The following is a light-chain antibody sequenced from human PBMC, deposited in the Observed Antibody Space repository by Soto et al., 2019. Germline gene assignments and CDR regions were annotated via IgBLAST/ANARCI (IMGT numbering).Light chain of an antibody. CDR3: QQYNSYRWT. V-gene: IGKV1-5*01. CDR2: DAS. Sequence: DIQMTQSPSTLSASVGDRVTITCRASQSISSWLAWYQHKPGKAPKLLIYDASSVESGVSSRFSGSGSGTKFTLTISSLQPDDFAPSSFQQYNSYRWTFGQGTKVE. CDR1: QSISSW. J-gene: IGKJ1*01.